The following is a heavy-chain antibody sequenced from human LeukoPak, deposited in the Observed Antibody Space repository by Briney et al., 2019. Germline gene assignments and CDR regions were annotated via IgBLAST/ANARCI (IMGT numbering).Heavy chain of an antibody. V-gene: IGHV3-7*01. Sequence: PGGTLRLSCAASGFTFSSYGMSWVRQAPGKGLEWVANIKQDGSEKYYVDSVKGRFTISRDNAKNSLYLQMNSLRAEDTAVYYCARELYYDSSGYFSPWGQGTLVTVSS. CDR2: IKQDGSEK. CDR1: GFTFSSYG. CDR3: ARELYYDSSGYFSP. D-gene: IGHD3-22*01. J-gene: IGHJ5*02.